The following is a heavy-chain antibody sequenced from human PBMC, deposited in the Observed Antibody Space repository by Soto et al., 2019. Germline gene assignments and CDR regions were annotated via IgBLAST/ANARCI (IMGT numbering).Heavy chain of an antibody. CDR3: ARANYDFWSGYYMGPDY. CDR1: GFTFSSYG. D-gene: IGHD3-3*01. Sequence: PGGSLRLSCAASGFTFSSYGMHWVRQAPGKGLEWVAVIWYDGSNKYYADSVKGRFTISRDNSKNTLYLQMNSLRAEDTAVYYCARANYDFWSGYYMGPDYWGQGTLVTVSS. CDR2: IWYDGSNK. J-gene: IGHJ4*02. V-gene: IGHV3-33*01.